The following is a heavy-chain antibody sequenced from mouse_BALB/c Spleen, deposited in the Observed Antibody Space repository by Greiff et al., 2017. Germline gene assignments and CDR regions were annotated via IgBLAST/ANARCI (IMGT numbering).Heavy chain of an antibody. J-gene: IGHJ4*01. CDR1: GFSLTGYG. V-gene: IGHV2-6-7*01. CDR3: ASTTVVGPYAMDY. CDR2: IWGDGST. Sequence: VKLVESGPGLVAPSQSLSITCTVSGFSLTGYGVNWVRQPPGKGLEWLGMIWGDGSTDYNSALKSRLSISKDNSKSQVFLKMNSLQTDDTARYYCASTTVVGPYAMDYWGQGTSVTVSS. D-gene: IGHD1-1*01.